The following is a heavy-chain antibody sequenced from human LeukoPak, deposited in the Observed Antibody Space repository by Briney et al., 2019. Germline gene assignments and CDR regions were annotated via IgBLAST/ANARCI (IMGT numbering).Heavy chain of an antibody. CDR1: GFTFSVYG. CDR2: ISEGGDKT. D-gene: IGHD2-21*02. Sequence: GGSLRLSCAASGFTFSVYGMHWLRQAPGRGMEWLSVISEGGDKTYYADTVRGRFTISRDNSQNTLYLQMKSLRTEDTAVYYCARDRLNRASCGADCYSAVFDYWGRGTLVTVSS. CDR3: ARDRLNRASCGADCYSAVFDY. J-gene: IGHJ4*02. V-gene: IGHV3-30-3*01.